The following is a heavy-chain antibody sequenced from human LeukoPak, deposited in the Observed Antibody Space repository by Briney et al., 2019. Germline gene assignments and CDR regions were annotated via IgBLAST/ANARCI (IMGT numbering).Heavy chain of an antibody. J-gene: IGHJ4*02. CDR2: VYSGGST. Sequence: GGSLRLSCAASGFTVSSNYMSWVRQAPGKGLEWVSVVYSGGSTYYADSVKGRFTISRHNSKNTLYLQMNSLRAEDTAVYYCARSDYYDIFDYWGQGTLVTVSS. V-gene: IGHV3-53*04. CDR1: GFTVSSNY. D-gene: IGHD3-22*01. CDR3: ARSDYYDIFDY.